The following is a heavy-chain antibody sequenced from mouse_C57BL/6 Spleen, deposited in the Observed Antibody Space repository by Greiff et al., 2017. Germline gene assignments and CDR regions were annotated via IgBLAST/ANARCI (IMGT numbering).Heavy chain of an antibody. CDR1: GFTFSSYA. V-gene: IGHV5-4*01. Sequence: PLVASWGCLVKPGGSLTLSCAASGFTFSSYAMSWVRQTPAKRLEWVATISDGGSYSYYPDHVKGRFTISRDNAKNNLYLQMSHLKSEDTAMXYCARDGSSYAMDYWGQGTSVTVSS. D-gene: IGHD1-1*01. CDR2: ISDGGSYS. CDR3: ARDGSSYAMDY. J-gene: IGHJ4*01.